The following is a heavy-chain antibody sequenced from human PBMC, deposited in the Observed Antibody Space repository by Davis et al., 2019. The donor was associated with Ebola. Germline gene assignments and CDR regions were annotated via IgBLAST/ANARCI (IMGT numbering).Heavy chain of an antibody. CDR1: GGSIKPFY. V-gene: IGHV4-59*12. CDR3: ARTTKTSVSDSGLGYTYFDV. CDR2: TFYTGGT. D-gene: IGHD4-17*01. Sequence: SETLSLTCTVSGGSIKPFYWSWIRQSPEKGLEWIGYTFYTGGTYYNPSPKSRVTLSVDASKNQFYLKLNSVTAAETAMYYCARTTKTSVSDSGLGYTYFDVWGQGSLVTVSS. J-gene: IGHJ4*02.